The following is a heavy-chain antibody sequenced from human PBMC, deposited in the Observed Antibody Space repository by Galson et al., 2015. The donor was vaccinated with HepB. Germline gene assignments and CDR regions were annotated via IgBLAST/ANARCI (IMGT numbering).Heavy chain of an antibody. J-gene: IGHJ6*02. CDR3: VHVRFGDHGLDV. CDR1: GFSPSNSGVG. Sequence: PALVKPTQTLTVTCTFSGFSPSNSGVGVGWIRQPPGKALEWLALIYWDDDQHYRPSLKSRLSITKDTSRNQVVLTVTDMDPVDTGTYYCVHVRFGDHGLDVWGQGITVTVSS. CDR2: IYWDDDQ. D-gene: IGHD3-10*01. V-gene: IGHV2-5*02.